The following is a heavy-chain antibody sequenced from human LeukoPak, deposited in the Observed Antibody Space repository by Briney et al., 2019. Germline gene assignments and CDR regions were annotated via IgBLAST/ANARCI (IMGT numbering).Heavy chain of an antibody. D-gene: IGHD3-10*01. J-gene: IGHJ6*03. CDR1: GGSISSYY. V-gene: IGHV4-4*07. CDR3: ARDYYGSGSYWGYYYYMDV. CDR2: IYTSGST. Sequence: SETLSLTCTVSGGSISSYYWGWIRQPAGKGLEWIGRIYTSGSTNYNPSLKSRVTMSVDTSKNQFSLKLSSVTAADTAVYYCARDYYGSGSYWGYYYYMDVWGKGTTVTISS.